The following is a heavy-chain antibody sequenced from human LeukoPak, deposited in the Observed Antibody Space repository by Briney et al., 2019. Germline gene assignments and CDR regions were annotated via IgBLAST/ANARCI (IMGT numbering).Heavy chain of an antibody. D-gene: IGHD3-10*01. J-gene: IGHJ5*02. CDR3: ARAENWFHYYGLGSYDWFDP. Sequence: GGSLRLSCAASGFTFSSYWMHWVRQAPGKGLVWVSRINSDGSSTSYADSVKGRFTISRDNAKNTLYLQMNSLRAEDTAVYYCARAENWFHYYGLGSYDWFDPWGQGTLVTVSS. V-gene: IGHV3-74*01. CDR1: GFTFSSYW. CDR2: INSDGSST.